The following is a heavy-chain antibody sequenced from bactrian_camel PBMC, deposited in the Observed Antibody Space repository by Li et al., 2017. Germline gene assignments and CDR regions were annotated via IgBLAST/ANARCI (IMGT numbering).Heavy chain of an antibody. CDR1: GLTFDDSD. CDR2: ISSDGST. Sequence: HVQLVESGGGSVQAGGSLRLSSTASGLTFDDSDMGWYRQAPGNECELVSTISSDGSTYYRDSVKGRFTISRDNSKNILYLQMDSLTPDDTAIYYCAARTYWGLARTNLLRGTPNPDWGQGTQVTVS. CDR3: AARTYWGLARTNLLRGTPNPD. V-gene: IGHV3S55*01. J-gene: IGHJ4*01. D-gene: IGHD7*01.